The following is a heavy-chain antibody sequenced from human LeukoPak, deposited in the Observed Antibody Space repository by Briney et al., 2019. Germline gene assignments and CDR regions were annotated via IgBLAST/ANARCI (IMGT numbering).Heavy chain of an antibody. Sequence: GGSLRLSCAASGFTFSSYSMNWVRQAPGKGLEWVSVIDSSSSYIWYADSVKGRFTISRDNAKNSLYLQMNSLRAEDTAVYYCARDVEGRYDSSGYFDYWGQGTLVTVSS. CDR1: GFTFSSYS. CDR3: ARDVEGRYDSSGYFDY. CDR2: IDSSSSYI. J-gene: IGHJ4*02. V-gene: IGHV3-21*01. D-gene: IGHD3-22*01.